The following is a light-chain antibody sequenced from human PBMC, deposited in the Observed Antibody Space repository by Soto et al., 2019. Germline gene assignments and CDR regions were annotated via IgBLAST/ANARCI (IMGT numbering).Light chain of an antibody. CDR2: DIS. Sequence: EMVLTQSPATLSLSPGERATLSCRTSQSVTTNFAWYQQKPGQAPRLLIYDISNRATGIPDRFSGSGSGTDFTLTLSSLEPEDFAVYYCQQRDAWPPLITVGPGTKVEIK. CDR1: QSVTTN. J-gene: IGKJ3*01. CDR3: QQRDAWPPLIT. V-gene: IGKV3-11*01.